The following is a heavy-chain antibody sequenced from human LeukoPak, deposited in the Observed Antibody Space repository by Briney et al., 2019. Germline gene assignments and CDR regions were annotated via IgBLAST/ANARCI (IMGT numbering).Heavy chain of an antibody. Sequence: SETLSLTCTVSGGSISSYYWGWIRQPPGKGLEWIGYMYYIGSTNYNPSLKSRVTISIDTSKNQFSLKLSSVTAADTAVYYCARGLITENAFDIWGQGTMVTVSS. CDR1: GGSISSYY. CDR2: MYYIGST. D-gene: IGHD1-20*01. V-gene: IGHV4-59*01. CDR3: ARGLITENAFDI. J-gene: IGHJ3*02.